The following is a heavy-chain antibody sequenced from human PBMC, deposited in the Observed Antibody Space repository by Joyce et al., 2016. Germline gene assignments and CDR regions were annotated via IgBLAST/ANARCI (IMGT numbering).Heavy chain of an antibody. V-gene: IGHV3-53*01. CDR2: ISSACST. J-gene: IGHJ3*02. D-gene: IGHD3-22*01. CDR3: ARVYYDSSGYYDAFDI. CDR1: GFTVSGNY. Sequence: EVLLVEAGGGLIQPGGSLSLSCAASGFTVSGNYMAWVRQAPVKGCGWVSVISSACSTFYSDSVKGRFTIARDNSKNTLYLQMNSLRAEDTAVYYCARVYYDSSGYYDAFDIWGQGTMVTVSS.